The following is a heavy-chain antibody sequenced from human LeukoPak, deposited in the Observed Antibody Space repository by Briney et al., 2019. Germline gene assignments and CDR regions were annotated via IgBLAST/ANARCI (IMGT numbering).Heavy chain of an antibody. V-gene: IGHV3-21*01. J-gene: IGHJ4*02. Sequence: GSLRLSCAASGFTFNTFNMNWVRQAPGKGLEWVSSITSGGDYIYYADSVKGRFTTSRDNAKNSLSLQLNSLRVEDTAVYYCARGHYDVLAASYKWTPDYWGQGTLVTVST. CDR1: GFTFNTFN. CDR3: ARGHYDVLAASYKWTPDY. D-gene: IGHD3-9*01. CDR2: ITSGGDYI.